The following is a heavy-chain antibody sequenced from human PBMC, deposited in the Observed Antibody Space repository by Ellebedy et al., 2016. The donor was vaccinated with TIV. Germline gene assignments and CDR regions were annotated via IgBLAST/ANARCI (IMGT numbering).Heavy chain of an antibody. J-gene: IGHJ1*01. CDR1: GFTFSNYA. V-gene: IGHV3-23*01. CDR3: IFKGMSARLY. D-gene: IGHD6-6*01. Sequence: PGGSLRLSCAASGFTFSNYAMNWVLQAPGKGLEWVSGISSSVDSTYYADSVKGRFTVSIDNSKNTLFLQVNSMRAEDTAVYYCIFKGMSARLYWGQGTLVTVSS. CDR2: ISSSVDST.